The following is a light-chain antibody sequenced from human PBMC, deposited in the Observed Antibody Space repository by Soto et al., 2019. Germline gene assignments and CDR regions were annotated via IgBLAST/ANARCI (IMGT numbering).Light chain of an antibody. CDR2: SNN. CDR3: SSWDDSLNGWV. V-gene: IGLV1-44*01. Sequence: QSVLTQPPSASGTPGQRVTISCSGSSSKIGSTTVNWYQQLPGTAPKLLIYSNNQRPSGVPDRFSGSKSGTSASLAISGLQSEDEADYYCSSWDDSLNGWVFGGGTQLTVL. J-gene: IGLJ7*01. CDR1: SSKIGSTT.